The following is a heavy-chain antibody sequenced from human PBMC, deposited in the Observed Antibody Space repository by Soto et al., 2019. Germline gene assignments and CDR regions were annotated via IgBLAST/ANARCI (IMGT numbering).Heavy chain of an antibody. D-gene: IGHD2-2*02. CDR1: GGSISSGGYY. J-gene: IGHJ5*02. V-gene: IGHV4-31*03. Sequence: SETLSLTCTVSGGSISSGGYYWSWIRQHPGKGMEWIGYIYYSGSTYYNPSLKSRVTISVDTSKNQFSLKLSSVTAADTAVYYCAAVAVLGYCSSTSCYKWFDPWGQGTLVTVSS. CDR3: AAVAVLGYCSSTSCYKWFDP. CDR2: IYYSGST.